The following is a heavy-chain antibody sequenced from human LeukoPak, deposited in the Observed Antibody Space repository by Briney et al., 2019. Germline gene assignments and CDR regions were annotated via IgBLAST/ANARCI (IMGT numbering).Heavy chain of an antibody. Sequence: SETLSLTCTVSGYSISSSYYWGWIRQPPGKGLEYIGSIYHSGSTYYNPSLKSRVTMSVDTSKNQFSLKLSSVTAADTAVYYCARTVHDYVWGSYPSRWSDYWGQGTLVTVSS. V-gene: IGHV4-38-2*02. D-gene: IGHD3-16*02. CDR2: IYHSGST. J-gene: IGHJ4*02. CDR1: GYSISSSYY. CDR3: ARTVHDYVWGSYPSRWSDY.